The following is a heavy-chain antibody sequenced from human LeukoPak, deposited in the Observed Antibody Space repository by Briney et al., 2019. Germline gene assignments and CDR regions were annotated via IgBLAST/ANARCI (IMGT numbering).Heavy chain of an antibody. Sequence: GSLRLSCTTSGFPFGDYAMSWVRQAPGKGLEWVAFIRSKDFGGTTNYAASVKGRFTISRDDSKSIAYLQMNSLKTEDTAVYYCSRETIQVWSRYYYYYMAVWGEGTTVTVSS. D-gene: IGHD5-18*01. V-gene: IGHV3-49*04. CDR2: IRSKDFGGTT. J-gene: IGHJ6*03. CDR1: GFPFGDYA. CDR3: SRETIQVWSRYYYYYMAV.